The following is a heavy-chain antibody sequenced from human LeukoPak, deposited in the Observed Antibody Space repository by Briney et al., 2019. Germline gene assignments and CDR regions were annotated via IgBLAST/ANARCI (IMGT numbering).Heavy chain of an antibody. Sequence: GGSLRLSCAASGFTFSSYGMSWVRQAPGKGLEWVSAISGSGGSTYYTDSVKGRFTIPRDNSKNTLYLQMNSLRAEDTAVHYCAKERPTRRYCSGGSCYSRYFDYWGQGTLVTVSS. J-gene: IGHJ4*02. CDR2: ISGSGGST. D-gene: IGHD2-15*01. CDR1: GFTFSSYG. CDR3: AKERPTRRYCSGGSCYSRYFDY. V-gene: IGHV3-23*01.